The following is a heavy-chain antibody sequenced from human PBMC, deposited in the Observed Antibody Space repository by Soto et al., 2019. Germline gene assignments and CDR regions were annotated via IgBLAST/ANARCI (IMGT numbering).Heavy chain of an antibody. D-gene: IGHD5-18*01. CDR1: GFTVSSNY. CDR2: IYSGGST. J-gene: IGHJ4*02. Sequence: GGSLRLSCAASGFTVSSNYMSWVRQAPGKGLEWVSVIYSGGSTYYADSVKGRFTISRDNSKNTLYLQMNSLRAEDTAVYYCAVYARGYSYGPTFDYWGQGTLVTVSS. V-gene: IGHV3-53*01. CDR3: AVYARGYSYGPTFDY.